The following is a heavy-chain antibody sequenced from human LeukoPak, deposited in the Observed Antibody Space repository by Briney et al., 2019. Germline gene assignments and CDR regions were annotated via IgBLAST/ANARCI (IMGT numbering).Heavy chain of an antibody. CDR3: ALPRARRGMDV. V-gene: IGHV4-34*01. D-gene: IGHD2-2*01. J-gene: IGHJ6*04. CDR2: INHSGST. CDR1: GGSFSGYY. Sequence: SETLSLTCAVYGGSFSGYYWSWIRQPPGKGLEWIGEINHSGSTNYNPSLKSRVTTSVDTSKNQFSLKLSSVTAADTAVYYCALPRARRGMDVWGKGTTVTVSS.